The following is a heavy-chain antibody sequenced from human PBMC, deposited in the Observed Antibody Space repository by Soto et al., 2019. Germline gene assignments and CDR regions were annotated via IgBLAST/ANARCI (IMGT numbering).Heavy chain of an antibody. CDR2: ISFDGSNK. CDR3: AKNLDPWNGYYQRIDY. V-gene: IGHV3-30*18. D-gene: IGHD3-3*01. J-gene: IGHJ4*02. CDR1: GFTFSSFG. Sequence: GGSLRLSCAASGFTFSSFGMHWVRQAPGKGLEWVAVISFDGSNKYYVDSVKGRFTISRDDSKNTLNLQIDSLRAEDTAVYYCAKNLDPWNGYYQRIDYWGQGTLVTVSS.